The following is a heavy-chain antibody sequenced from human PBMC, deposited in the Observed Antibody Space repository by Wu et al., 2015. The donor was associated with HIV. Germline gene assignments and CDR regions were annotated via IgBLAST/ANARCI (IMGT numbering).Heavy chain of an antibody. Sequence: QVQLVQSGAEVKEPGASVKISCKTSGYTFTTYSIHWVRQAPGQGLEWVGTLNPSGGRRRNALKFRDRITMTRDMSTSTFYMELRRLTSEDTAVYYCASAAVPSAYPYYYYMDVWGKGPRSSSL. V-gene: IGHV1-46*01. J-gene: IGHJ6*03. D-gene: IGHD3-10*01. CDR1: GYTFTTYS. CDR3: ASAAVPSAYPYYYYMDV. CDR2: LNPSGGRR.